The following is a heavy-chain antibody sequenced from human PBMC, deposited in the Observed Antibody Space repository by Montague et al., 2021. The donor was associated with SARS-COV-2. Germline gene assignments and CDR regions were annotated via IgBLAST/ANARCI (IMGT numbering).Heavy chain of an antibody. J-gene: IGHJ3*02. D-gene: IGHD4-17*01. CDR1: GFPFSNFF. CDR3: ARELGRTGAFDI. CDR2: ITSSGDYI. Sequence: YRRLSCAASGFPFSNFFINWVRQAPGKGLEWVSSITSSGDYIWYADSLKGRFTGSRDNAKNSVYLQLSSLRAEDTAVYYCARELGRTGAFDIWGQGTAVTVSS. V-gene: IGHV3-21*01.